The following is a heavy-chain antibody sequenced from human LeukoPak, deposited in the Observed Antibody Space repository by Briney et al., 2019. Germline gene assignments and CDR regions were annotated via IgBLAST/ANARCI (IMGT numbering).Heavy chain of an antibody. J-gene: IGHJ4*02. V-gene: IGHV4-61*02. D-gene: IGHD1-26*01. CDR3: TKGGELMNY. CDR2: ICTSGST. Sequence: SSQTLSLTCTVSGGSVSSGNYYWTWIRQPAGKGLEWIGRICTSGSTNYNPSLKNRVTISIDASKNQFSLRLTSVTAADTAVYYCTKGGELMNYWGQGTLVTVSS. CDR1: GGSVSSGNYY.